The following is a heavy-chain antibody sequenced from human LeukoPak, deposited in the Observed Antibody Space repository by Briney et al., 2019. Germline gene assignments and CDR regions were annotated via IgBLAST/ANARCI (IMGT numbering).Heavy chain of an antibody. V-gene: IGHV3-23*01. CDR3: AKESVGIAAAGTGDAFDI. CDR1: GFTFSSYA. CDR2: ISGSGGTT. D-gene: IGHD6-13*01. J-gene: IGHJ3*02. Sequence: GGSLRLSCAASGFTFSSYAMSWVRQAPGKGLEWVSVISGSGGTTDYADSVKGRFTISRDNSKNTVHLQMDSLRAEDTAVYYCAKESVGIAAAGTGDAFDIWGQGTMVTVSS.